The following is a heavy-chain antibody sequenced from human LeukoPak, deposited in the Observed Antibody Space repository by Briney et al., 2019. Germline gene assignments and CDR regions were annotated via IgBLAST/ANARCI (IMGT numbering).Heavy chain of an antibody. CDR1: GFTFTAYY. D-gene: IGHD3-10*01. Sequence: ASVKVSCKASGFTFTAYYMHWVRQAPGQGLEWMGWIKPNSGGTRSAQKFQGRVTMTRDTSISTAYMELSSLRYDDTAVYYCATNILVRDIINWFDPWGQGTLVTVSS. CDR2: IKPNSGGT. J-gene: IGHJ5*02. CDR3: ATNILVRDIINWFDP. V-gene: IGHV1-2*02.